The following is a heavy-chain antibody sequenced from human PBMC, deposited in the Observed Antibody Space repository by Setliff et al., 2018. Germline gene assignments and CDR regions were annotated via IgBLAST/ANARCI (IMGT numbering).Heavy chain of an antibody. V-gene: IGHV3-33*01. D-gene: IGHD3-3*01. CDR1: GFTFNTHA. CDR3: ARDQSVPPSYYNFWSGSSYYYYYMDV. CDR2: IWADPNSNTK. J-gene: IGHJ6*03. Sequence: LRLSCAASGFTFNTHAMHWVRQAPGKGLEWVAMIWADPNSNTKYYADSVKGRFTISRDNARDSLYLHMNSLRAEDTAVYYCARDQSVPPSYYNFWSGSSYYYYYMDVWGKGTTVTVS.